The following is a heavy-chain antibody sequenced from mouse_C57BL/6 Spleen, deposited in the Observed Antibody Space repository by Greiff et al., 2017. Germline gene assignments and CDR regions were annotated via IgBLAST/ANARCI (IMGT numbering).Heavy chain of an antibody. D-gene: IGHD2-5*01. CDR3: ARSGYSNPWFAY. CDR2: INPNNGGT. Sequence: VQLQQSRPELVKPGASVKISCKASGYTFTDYYMNWVKQSHGKSLEWIGDINPNNGGTSYNQKFKGKATLTVDKSSSTAYMELRSLTSEDSAVYYCARSGYSNPWFAYWGQGTLVTVSA. V-gene: IGHV1-26*01. CDR1: GYTFTDYY. J-gene: IGHJ3*01.